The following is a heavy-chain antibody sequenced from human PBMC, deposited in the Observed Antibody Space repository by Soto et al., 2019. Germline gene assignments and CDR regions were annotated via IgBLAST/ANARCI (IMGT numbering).Heavy chain of an antibody. V-gene: IGHV4-39*01. CDR3: ARFAWELYGVDY. CDR1: GGSISSSSYY. Sequence: QLQLQESGPGLVKPSETLSLTCTVSGGSISSSSYYWGWIRQPQGKGLEWSGSIYYSGSTYYNPSLEDRVTSSVDTSKKAFSLRLIAETAADTAVYCCARFAWELYGVDYWGQGTLVTVSS. J-gene: IGHJ4*02. D-gene: IGHD1-26*01. CDR2: IYYSGST.